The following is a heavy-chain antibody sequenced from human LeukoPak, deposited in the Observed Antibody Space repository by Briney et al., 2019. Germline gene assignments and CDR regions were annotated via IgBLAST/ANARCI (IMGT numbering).Heavy chain of an antibody. J-gene: IGHJ4*02. Sequence: GGSLRLSCAASGFTVSINDMSWVRHAPRKGLGCISVIFIGVSTDYADSVKGRLTIYRDNSKNTLYIQMNSLRAEDTAMYYCERDRYYDSSAYYYAKYYFDYWGQGTLVTVSS. D-gene: IGHD3-22*01. CDR1: GFTVSIND. CDR3: ERDRYYDSSAYYYAKYYFDY. CDR2: IFIGVST. V-gene: IGHV3-53*01.